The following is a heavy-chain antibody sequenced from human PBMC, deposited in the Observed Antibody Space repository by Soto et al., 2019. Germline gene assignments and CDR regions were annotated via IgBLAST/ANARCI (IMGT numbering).Heavy chain of an antibody. J-gene: IGHJ6*03. CDR3: ARGPYYDLIWNYYYRDV. D-gene: IGHD3-16*01. Sequence: QVQLQEEGPGLVKPSETLSLSCSVSGGSISGHYWSWVRQTPGKGLEWIGYMYYSGSTNYNPSLKSRVTISVDTSKNHFSLRLNSVTAADTAVYYCARGPYYDLIWNYYYRDVWGKGTTVTVSS. V-gene: IGHV4-59*08. CDR2: MYYSGST. CDR1: GGSISGHY.